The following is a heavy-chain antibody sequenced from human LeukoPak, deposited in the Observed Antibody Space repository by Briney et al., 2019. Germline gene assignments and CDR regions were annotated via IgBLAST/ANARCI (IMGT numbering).Heavy chain of an antibody. CDR1: GCSISSYY. V-gene: IGHV4-59*01. CDR3: ARFLLNYDSSGYFGY. J-gene: IGHJ4*02. Sequence: KASETLSLTCTVSGCSISSYYWSWLRQPPGKGLEWVGYIYYSGSTNYNPSLKSRVTISVDTSKNQFSLKLSSVTAADTAVYYCARFLLNYDSSGYFGYWGQGTLVTVSS. D-gene: IGHD3-22*01. CDR2: IYYSGST.